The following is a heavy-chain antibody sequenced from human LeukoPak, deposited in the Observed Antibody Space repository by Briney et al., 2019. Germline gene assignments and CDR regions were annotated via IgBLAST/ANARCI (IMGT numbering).Heavy chain of an antibody. J-gene: IGHJ4*02. V-gene: IGHV4-39*01. CDR3: ASNEWSGYYFDY. D-gene: IGHD3-3*01. CDR1: GGSISSSSYY. CDR2: MYSSGST. Sequence: SETLSLTCTVSGGSISSSSYYWGWIRQPPGKGLEWIGSMYSSGSTYYNPSLKSRVIMSVDTSKNRFSLKLSSVTAADTAVYYCASNEWSGYYFDYWGQGTLVTVSS.